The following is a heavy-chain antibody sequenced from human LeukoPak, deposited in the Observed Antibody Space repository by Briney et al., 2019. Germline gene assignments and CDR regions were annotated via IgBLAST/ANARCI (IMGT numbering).Heavy chain of an antibody. CDR1: GYTFTSYG. CDR3: ARDFDDFWSGYRINWFDP. CDR2: ISAYNGNT. Sequence: ASVKVSCKASGYTFTSYGIRWVRQAPGQGLEWMGWISAYNGNTNYAQKLQGRVTMTTDTSTSTAYMELRSLRSDDTAVYYCARDFDDFWSGYRINWFDPWGQGTLVTVSS. D-gene: IGHD3-3*01. V-gene: IGHV1-18*01. J-gene: IGHJ5*02.